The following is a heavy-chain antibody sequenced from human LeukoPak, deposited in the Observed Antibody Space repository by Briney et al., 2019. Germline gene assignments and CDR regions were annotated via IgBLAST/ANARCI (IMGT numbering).Heavy chain of an antibody. D-gene: IGHD3-10*01. CDR2: IKPDGSEK. CDR1: GFTFSDYW. V-gene: IGHV3-7*01. CDR3: ARDLDGSGPDY. Sequence: GGSLRLSCAASGFTFSDYWMTWVRQAPGKGLEWVANIKPDGSEKYYVDSVRGRFTISRDNAKNSLYLQMNSLRVEDTAVYYCARDLDGSGPDYWGQGTLVTVSS. J-gene: IGHJ4*02.